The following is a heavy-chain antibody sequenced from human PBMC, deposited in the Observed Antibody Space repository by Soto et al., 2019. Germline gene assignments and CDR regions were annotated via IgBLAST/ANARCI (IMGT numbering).Heavy chain of an antibody. CDR1: GYTFTSDG. CDR3: ARAGKYGALYFFDS. J-gene: IGHJ4*02. V-gene: IGHV1-18*01. Sequence: QVQLVQSGAEVKKPGASVKVSCKASGYTFTSDGISWVRQAPGQGLEWMGWITGYNGNTKYAENLQGRVAMTPDTSTSTAYMELRSLRSYDTAMYYCARAGKYGALYFFDSWAQGTLFTVSS. CDR2: ITGYNGNT. D-gene: IGHD4-17*01.